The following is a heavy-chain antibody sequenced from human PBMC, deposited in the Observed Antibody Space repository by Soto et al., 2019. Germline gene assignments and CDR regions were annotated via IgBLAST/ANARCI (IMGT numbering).Heavy chain of an antibody. CDR3: ANKRGYYDSSGPIDY. CDR1: GGSISSYY. Sequence: SETLSLTCTVSGGSISSYYWSWIRQPPGKGLEWIGYIYFTGSTNYNPSLKSRVTISLDTSKNQFSLKLSSVTAADTAVYYCANKRGYYDSSGPIDYWGQGTLVTVSS. V-gene: IGHV4-59*01. D-gene: IGHD3-22*01. CDR2: IYFTGST. J-gene: IGHJ4*02.